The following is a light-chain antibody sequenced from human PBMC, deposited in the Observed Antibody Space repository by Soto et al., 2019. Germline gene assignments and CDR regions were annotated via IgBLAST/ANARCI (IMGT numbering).Light chain of an antibody. J-gene: IGKJ1*01. CDR3: QQYNSYPRT. Sequence: DIQMTQSPSTLSASVGYRVTITCGASESISSWLAWYQQKPGKAPKLLIYDASRLESGVPSRFSGSGSGTEFTLTISSLQPDDFETYYCQQYNSYPRTFGQGTTVDIK. V-gene: IGKV1-5*01. CDR2: DAS. CDR1: ESISSW.